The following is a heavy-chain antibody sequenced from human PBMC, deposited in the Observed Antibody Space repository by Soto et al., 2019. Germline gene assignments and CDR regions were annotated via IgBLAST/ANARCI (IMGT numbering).Heavy chain of an antibody. CDR2: IWYDGSNK. CDR1: GFTFSSYG. CDR3: AGDRDPEVGWGYFDY. D-gene: IGHD6-19*01. Sequence: QVQLVESGGGVVQPGRSLRLSCAASGFTFSSYGMHWVRQAPGKGLEWVAVIWYDGSNKYYADSVKGRFTISRDNSKNTLYLQMNGPRAEDTAVYYCAGDRDPEVGWGYFDYWGQGTLVTVSS. J-gene: IGHJ4*02. V-gene: IGHV3-33*01.